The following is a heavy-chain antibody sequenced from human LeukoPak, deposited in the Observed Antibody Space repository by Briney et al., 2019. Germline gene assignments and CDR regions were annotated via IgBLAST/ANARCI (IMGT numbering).Heavy chain of an antibody. J-gene: IGHJ4*02. CDR3: ATYRQVLLPFES. V-gene: IGHV3-23*01. D-gene: IGHD2-8*02. CDR1: GFTFSTYG. Sequence: GGSLRLSCAASGFTFSTYGMTWVRQAPGKGLEWVSAISGSGGSTYYADSVKGRFTISRDNSKNTLYLQMNSLRAEDTAIYYCATYRQVLLPFESWGQGTLVTVSS. CDR2: ISGSGGST.